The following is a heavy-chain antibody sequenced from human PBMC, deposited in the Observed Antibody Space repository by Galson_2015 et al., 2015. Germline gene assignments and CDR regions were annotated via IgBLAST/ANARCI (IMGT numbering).Heavy chain of an antibody. CDR3: AREGAHSGYDWIYFQH. CDR1: GFTFSEYY. V-gene: IGHV3-11*05. J-gene: IGHJ1*01. Sequence: SLRLSCAASGFTFSEYYMSWIRQAPGKGLGWISYISSSSSYSNYADSVKGRFTISRDNAKNSLYLQMNSLRAEDTAVYYCAREGAHSGYDWIYFQHWGRGPLVTGS. CDR2: ISSSSSYS. D-gene: IGHD5-12*01.